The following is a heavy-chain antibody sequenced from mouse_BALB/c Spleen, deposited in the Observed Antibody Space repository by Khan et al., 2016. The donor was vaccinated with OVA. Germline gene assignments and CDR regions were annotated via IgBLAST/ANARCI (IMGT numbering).Heavy chain of an antibody. CDR2: IDPANGDT. Sequence: EVQLQQSGAELVKPGASVKLSCTATGFTIKDSYIHWVKERPAEGPEWIGGIDPANGDTNYAPKFQGQATITAVPSSNTAYLQLSSLTSEDTAVDSCASLGGGSFNYWGQGTMVTVSA. CDR3: ASLGGGSFNY. D-gene: IGHD1-1*02. V-gene: IGHV14-3*02. J-gene: IGHJ3*01. CDR1: GFTIKDSY.